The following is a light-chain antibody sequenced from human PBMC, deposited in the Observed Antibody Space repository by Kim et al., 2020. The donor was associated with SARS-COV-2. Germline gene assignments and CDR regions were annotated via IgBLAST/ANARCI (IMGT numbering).Light chain of an antibody. CDR1: NIGSKT. CDR2: RDN. CDR3: QVWDSSTYV. V-gene: IGLV3-9*01. Sequence: VARGRAARITCGGNNIGSKTVHWYQQKPGQAPVLVIYRDNDRPSGIPERFSGSNSGNTATLTISRAQAGDEADYYCQVWDSSTYVFGSGTKVTVL. J-gene: IGLJ1*01.